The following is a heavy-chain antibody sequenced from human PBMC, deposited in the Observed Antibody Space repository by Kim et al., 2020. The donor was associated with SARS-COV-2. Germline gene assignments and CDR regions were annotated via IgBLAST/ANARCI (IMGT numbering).Heavy chain of an antibody. V-gene: IGHV3-30*02. CDR3: AKVTLGYCSGGSCSDDAFDI. Sequence: RFTISRDKSKNTVYLQMNSLRAEDTAVYYCAKVTLGYCSGGSCSDDAFDIWGQGTMVTVSS. J-gene: IGHJ3*02. D-gene: IGHD2-15*01.